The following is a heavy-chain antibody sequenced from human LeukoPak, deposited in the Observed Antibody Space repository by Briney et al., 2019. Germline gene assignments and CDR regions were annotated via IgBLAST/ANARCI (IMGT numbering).Heavy chain of an antibody. CDR1: GLTFNNYA. CDR2: ISKSGDHT. V-gene: IGHV3-23*01. Sequence: GGSLRLSCAVSGLTFNNYAMSWVRQAPGKGLEWVSAISKSGDHTYYAASAKGRFTIYRDNSKNTRYLQMNSLRAEDTAVYYCATSWGPDTSAFRWGRDGMDVWGQGTTVIVS. CDR3: ATSWGPDTSAFRWGRDGMDV. D-gene: IGHD3-16*01. J-gene: IGHJ6*02.